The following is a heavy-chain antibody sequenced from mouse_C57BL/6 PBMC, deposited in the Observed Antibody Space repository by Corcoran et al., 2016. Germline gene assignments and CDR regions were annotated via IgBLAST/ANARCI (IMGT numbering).Heavy chain of an antibody. V-gene: IGHV3-6*01. CDR1: GYSITSGYY. CDR3: ARVWDY. CDR2: ISYDGSN. J-gene: IGHJ2*01. Sequence: DVQLQESGPGLVKPSQSLSLTCSVTGYSITSGYYWNWIRQFPGNKLEWMGYISYDGSNNYNPSLKNRISITRDTSQNQFFLKLNSVTTEDTATYYCARVWDYWGQGTTLTVSS.